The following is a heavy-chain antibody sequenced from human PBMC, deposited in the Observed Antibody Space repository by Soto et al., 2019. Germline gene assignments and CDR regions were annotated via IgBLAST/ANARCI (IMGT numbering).Heavy chain of an antibody. D-gene: IGHD3-10*01. J-gene: IGHJ4*02. V-gene: IGHV4-61*01. CDR3: ARDPTSGSYDY. Sequence: SETLSLTCTVSGVSVSSGSYYWSWIRQPPGKGLEWIGYIYYSGSTNYNPSLKSRVTISVDTSKNQFSLKLSSVTAADTAVYYCARDPTSGSYDYWGQGTLVTVSS. CDR1: GVSVSSGSYY. CDR2: IYYSGST.